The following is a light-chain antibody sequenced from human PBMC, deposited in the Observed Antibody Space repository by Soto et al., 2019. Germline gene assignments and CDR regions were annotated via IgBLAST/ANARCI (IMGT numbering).Light chain of an antibody. CDR1: QSVSSSY. CDR3: QQYGSSRT. J-gene: IGKJ1*01. Sequence: EIVLTQSPGTLSLSPGERSTLSCMAIQSVSSSYLAWDQQKPGQAPRLLVYGASSRATGIPDRLSGSGSGTDFTLTISRLDPEDFALYYCQQYGSSRTFGQGTKVDIK. CDR2: GAS. V-gene: IGKV3-20*01.